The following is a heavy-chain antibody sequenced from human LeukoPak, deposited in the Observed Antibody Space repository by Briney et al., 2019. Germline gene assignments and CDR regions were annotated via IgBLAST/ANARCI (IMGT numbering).Heavy chain of an antibody. CDR1: SGSVRSNYYS. CDR3: ARRLRIGAAEWFDP. Sequence: PSETLSLTCSVSSGSVRSNYYSWAWIRQAPGKGLEWVGGLDDSGNTYYNPSLKSRLTMSVDTSKNHLSLNLKSVAAADTSVYYCARRLRIGAAEWFDPWGQGIMVTVSS. CDR2: LDDSGNT. D-gene: IGHD2-15*01. J-gene: IGHJ5*02. V-gene: IGHV4-39*02.